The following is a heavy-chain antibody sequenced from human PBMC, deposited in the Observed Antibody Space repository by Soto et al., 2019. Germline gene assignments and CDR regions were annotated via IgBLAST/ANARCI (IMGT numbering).Heavy chain of an antibody. CDR2: ISGSGGRT. D-gene: IGHD3-22*01. J-gene: IGHJ4*02. Sequence: GGSLRLSCAASGFTFSSYAMSWVRQAPGKGLEWVSAIISGSGGRTYYADSVKGRFTISRDNSKNTLYLQMNSLRAEDTAVYYCAKLTIYHDSSGYNWGQGTLVTVSS. CDR1: GFTFSSYA. V-gene: IGHV3-23*01. CDR3: AKLTIYHDSSGYN.